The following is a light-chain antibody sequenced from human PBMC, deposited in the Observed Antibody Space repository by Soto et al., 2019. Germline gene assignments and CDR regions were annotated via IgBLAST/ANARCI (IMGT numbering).Light chain of an antibody. J-gene: IGKJ4*01. CDR2: DAS. V-gene: IGKV3-11*01. Sequence: EIVLTQSPGTLSLSPGERATLSCRASQSVTSSYLAWYQQKPGRAPRLLISDASNRATGIPARFSGSGSETDFTLTISSLEPEDSAVYYCQQRSNWPSLTFGGGTKVEIK. CDR1: QSVTSSY. CDR3: QQRSNWPSLT.